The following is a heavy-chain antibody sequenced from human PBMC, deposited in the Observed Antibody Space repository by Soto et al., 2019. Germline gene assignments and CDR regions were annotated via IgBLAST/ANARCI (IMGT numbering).Heavy chain of an antibody. D-gene: IGHD6-13*01. J-gene: IGHJ6*02. V-gene: IGHV4-34*01. CDR2: INHSGST. CDR3: ARGHFSSSWYSHYYGMDV. Sequence: SETLSLTCAVYGGSFSGYYWSWIRQPPGKGLEWIGEINHSGSTNYNPSLKSRVTISVDTSKNQFSLKLSSVTAADTAVYYCARGHFSSSWYSHYYGMDVWGQGTTVTVSS. CDR1: GGSFSGYY.